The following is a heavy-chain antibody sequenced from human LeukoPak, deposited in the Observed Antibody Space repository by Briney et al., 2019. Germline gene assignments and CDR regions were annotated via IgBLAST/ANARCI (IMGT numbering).Heavy chain of an antibody. CDR3: ARAQNYGYGSGSYLQYCFDY. CDR1: GFTFSRYS. Sequence: PGGSLRLSCADSGFTFSRYSMNWVRQAPGKGLEWVSSISSSSSYIYYADSVKGRFTISRDNAKNSLYLQMNSLRAEDTAVYYCARAQNYGYGSGSYLQYCFDYWGQGTLVTVSS. CDR2: ISSSSSYI. D-gene: IGHD3-10*01. J-gene: IGHJ4*02. V-gene: IGHV3-21*01.